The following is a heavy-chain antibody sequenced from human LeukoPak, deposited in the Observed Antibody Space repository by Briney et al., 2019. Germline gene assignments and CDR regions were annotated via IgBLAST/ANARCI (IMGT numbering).Heavy chain of an antibody. J-gene: IGHJ3*02. D-gene: IGHD4-23*01. CDR1: GFTFSSYG. CDR3: ATLTVVTPVHAFDI. Sequence: PGGSLRLSCSASGFTFSSYGMHWVRQAPGKGLEWVAVISYDGSNKYYADSVKGRFTISRDNSKNTLYLQMNSLRAEDTAVYYCATLTVVTPVHAFDIWGQGTMVTVSS. V-gene: IGHV3-30*03. CDR2: ISYDGSNK.